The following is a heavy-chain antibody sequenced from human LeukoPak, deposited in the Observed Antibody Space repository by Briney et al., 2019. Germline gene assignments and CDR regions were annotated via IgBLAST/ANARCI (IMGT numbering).Heavy chain of an antibody. D-gene: IGHD1-26*01. CDR3: AKASVGARFFDP. CDR1: GGSISSSNW. V-gene: IGHV4-4*02. Sequence: PSETLSLTCAVSGGSISSSNWWSWVRQPPGKGLEWIGEIYHSGSTNYNPSLKSRVTISVDKSKNQFSLKLSSVTAADTAVYYCAKASVGARFFDPWGQGTLVTVSS. J-gene: IGHJ5*02. CDR2: IYHSGST.